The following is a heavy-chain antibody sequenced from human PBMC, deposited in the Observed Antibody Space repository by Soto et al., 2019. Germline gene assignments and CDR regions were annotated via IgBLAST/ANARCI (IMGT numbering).Heavy chain of an antibody. J-gene: IGHJ4*02. V-gene: IGHV4-59*01. Sequence: SETLSLTCTVSGGSISSYYWSWIRQPPGKGLEWIGYIYYSGSTNYNPSLKSRVTISVDTSKNQFSLKLSSVTAADTAVYYCAREARGGYYDSSGYYPLYYFDYWGQGTLVTVS. CDR2: IYYSGST. D-gene: IGHD3-22*01. CDR3: AREARGGYYDSSGYYPLYYFDY. CDR1: GGSISSYY.